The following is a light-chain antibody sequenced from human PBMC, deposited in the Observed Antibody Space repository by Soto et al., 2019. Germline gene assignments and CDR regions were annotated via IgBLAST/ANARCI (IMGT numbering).Light chain of an antibody. V-gene: IGKV3-20*01. CDR1: QSVRSSY. CDR2: GAS. CDR3: QQFGSSPLT. Sequence: PGERATLSGRASQSVRSSYLAWYQQKPGQAPRLLIYGASSRATGIPDRFSGSGSGTDFTLTINRLEPEDFAVYYCQQFGSSPLTFGGGTKVDIK. J-gene: IGKJ4*01.